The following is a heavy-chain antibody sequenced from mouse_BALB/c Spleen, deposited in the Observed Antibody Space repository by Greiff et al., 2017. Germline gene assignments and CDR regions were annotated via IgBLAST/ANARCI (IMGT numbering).Heavy chain of an antibody. Sequence: VQLKESGAELVKPGASVKLSCTASGFNIKDTYMHWVKQRPEQGLEWIGRIDPANGNTKYDPKFQGKATITADTSSNTAYLQLSSLTSEDTAVYYCARDDYDPAWFAYWGQGTLVTVSA. CDR2: IDPANGNT. CDR3: ARDDYDPAWFAY. CDR1: GFNIKDTY. J-gene: IGHJ3*01. V-gene: IGHV14-3*02. D-gene: IGHD2-4*01.